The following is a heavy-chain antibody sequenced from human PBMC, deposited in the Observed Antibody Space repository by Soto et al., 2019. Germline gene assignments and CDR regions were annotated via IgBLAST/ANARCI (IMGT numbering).Heavy chain of an antibody. Sequence: EVQLLESGGGLVQPGGSLRLSCAASGFTFSSYGMSWVRQAPGKGLEWVSVISGGGGSTYYAASMKGRFAISRDNSKNTLYLQMNSLRAEDTAVYYCAKDRAYSGSDQGWTWGQGTLVTVSS. CDR1: GFTFSSYG. D-gene: IGHD5-12*01. CDR3: AKDRAYSGSDQGWT. CDR2: ISGGGGST. J-gene: IGHJ4*02. V-gene: IGHV3-23*01.